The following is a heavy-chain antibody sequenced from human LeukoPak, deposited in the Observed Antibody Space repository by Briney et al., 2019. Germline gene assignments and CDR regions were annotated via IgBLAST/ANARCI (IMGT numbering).Heavy chain of an antibody. Sequence: PGGSLRLSCAASGFTFSSYGMHWVRQAPGKGLEWVAFIRYDGSNNYYADSVKGRFTISRDNSKNTLYLQMNSLRAEAKAVYFCAKKGTSCSGGSSYGYYYYMDVWGKGTTVTVSS. CDR1: GFTFSSYG. D-gene: IGHD2-15*01. CDR3: AKKGTSCSGGSSYGYYYYMDV. V-gene: IGHV3-30*02. J-gene: IGHJ6*03. CDR2: IRYDGSNN.